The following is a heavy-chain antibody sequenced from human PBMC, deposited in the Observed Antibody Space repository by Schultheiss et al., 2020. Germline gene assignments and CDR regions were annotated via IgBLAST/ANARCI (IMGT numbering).Heavy chain of an antibody. J-gene: IGHJ4*02. CDR3: ARAPYIVVVPAAYDY. D-gene: IGHD2-2*01. Sequence: SETLSLTCTVSGGSISSSSYYWGWIRQPPGKGLEWIGEINHSGSTNYNPSLKSRVTISVDTSKNQFSLKLSSVTAADTAVYYCARAPYIVVVPAAYDYWGKGTLVTVAS. CDR2: INHSGST. CDR1: GGSISSSSYY. V-gene: IGHV4-39*07.